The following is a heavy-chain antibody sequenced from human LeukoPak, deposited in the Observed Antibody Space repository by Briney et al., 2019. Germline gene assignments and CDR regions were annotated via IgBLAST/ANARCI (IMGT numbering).Heavy chain of an antibody. CDR3: ARDGGGPDAFDI. V-gene: IGHV3-23*01. CDR2: ISGSGGST. J-gene: IGHJ3*02. CDR1: GFTFSSYA. Sequence: GGSLRLSCAASGFTFSSYAMSWVRQAPGKGLEWVSGISGSGGSTYYADSVKGRFTISRDNAKNSLYLQMNSLRAEDTAVYYCARDGGGPDAFDIWGQGTMVTVSS.